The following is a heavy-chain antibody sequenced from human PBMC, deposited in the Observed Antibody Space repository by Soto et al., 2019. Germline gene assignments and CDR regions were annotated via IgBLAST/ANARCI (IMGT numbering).Heavy chain of an antibody. Sequence: QVQLVQSWAEVKKPGSSVKVSCKASGGTFSSYTISWVRQAPGQGLEWMGRIIPILGIANYAQKFQGRVTITADKSTSTAYMELSSLRSEATAVYYCASDIVVVVAARVRLWGMDVWGQGTTVTVSS. D-gene: IGHD2-15*01. J-gene: IGHJ6*02. V-gene: IGHV1-69*02. CDR1: GGTFSSYT. CDR3: ASDIVVVVAARVRLWGMDV. CDR2: IIPILGIA.